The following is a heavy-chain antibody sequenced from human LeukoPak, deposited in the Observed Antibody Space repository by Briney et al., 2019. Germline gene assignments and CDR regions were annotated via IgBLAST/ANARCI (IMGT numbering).Heavy chain of an antibody. CDR3: AGMVRPPPPSFDY. D-gene: IGHD3-10*01. J-gene: IGHJ4*02. CDR2: INHSGST. V-gene: IGHV4-34*01. CDR1: GGSFSGYY. Sequence: SETLSLTCAVYGGSFSGYYWSWIRQPPGKGLEWIGEINHSGSTNYNPSLKSRVTISVDTSKNQFALRLSSVTAADPAVYYCAGMVRPPPPSFDYWGQGTLVTVSS.